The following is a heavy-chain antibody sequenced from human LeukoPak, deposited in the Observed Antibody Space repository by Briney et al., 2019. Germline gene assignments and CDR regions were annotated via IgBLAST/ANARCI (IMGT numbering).Heavy chain of an antibody. V-gene: IGHV1-46*01. D-gene: IGHD3-3*01. CDR3: ARAHYDFWSGYPLGFDP. Sequence: ASVKVSCKASGYTFTDYSMHWVRQAPGQGLEWMGIINPSGGSTSYAPKFQGRVTMTRDTSTSTVYMELSSLRSEDTAVYYCARAHYDFWSGYPLGFDPWGQGTLVTVSS. J-gene: IGHJ5*02. CDR1: GYTFTDYS. CDR2: INPSGGST.